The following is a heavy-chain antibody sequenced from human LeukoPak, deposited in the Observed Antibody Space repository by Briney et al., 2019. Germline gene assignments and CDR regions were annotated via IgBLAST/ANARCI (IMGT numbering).Heavy chain of an antibody. J-gene: IGHJ4*02. D-gene: IGHD3-22*01. CDR1: EFTFSSYE. V-gene: IGHV3-48*03. CDR2: ISSSGSTI. Sequence: GGSLRLSCAASEFTFSSYEMNWVRQAPGKGLEWVSYISSSGSTIYYADSVKGRFTISRDNAKNSLYLQMNSLRAEDTAVYYCAREGNYYDSSAYYPALDYWGQGTLVTVSS. CDR3: AREGNYYDSSAYYPALDY.